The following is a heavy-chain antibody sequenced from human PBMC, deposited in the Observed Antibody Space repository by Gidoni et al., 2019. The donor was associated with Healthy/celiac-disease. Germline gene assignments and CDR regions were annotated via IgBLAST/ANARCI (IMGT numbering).Heavy chain of an antibody. Sequence: QVQLQQWGAGLLKPSETLSLTCAVYGGSFSGYYWSWIRQPPGKGLEWIGEINHSGSTNYNPSLKSRVTISVDTSKNQFSLKLSSVTAADTAVYYCARVELRKYYFDYWGQGTLVTVSS. CDR3: ARVELRKYYFDY. CDR1: GGSFSGYY. V-gene: IGHV4-34*01. CDR2: INHSGST. J-gene: IGHJ4*02. D-gene: IGHD1-26*01.